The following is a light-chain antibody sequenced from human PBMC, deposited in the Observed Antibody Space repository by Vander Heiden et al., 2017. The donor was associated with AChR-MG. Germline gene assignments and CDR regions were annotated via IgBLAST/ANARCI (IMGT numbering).Light chain of an antibody. V-gene: IGLV2-14*01. Sequence: QSALTQPASVSVSPGQPITISCTGTTSDVGGHSYVSWYQKHPGKAPELMISAVSNRPSGVSNRFSGSKSGNTASLTFARLQAEDEADYYCASYTSSSSVVFGGGTQLTVL. CDR1: TSDVGGHSY. CDR2: AVS. CDR3: ASYTSSSSVV. J-gene: IGLJ2*01.